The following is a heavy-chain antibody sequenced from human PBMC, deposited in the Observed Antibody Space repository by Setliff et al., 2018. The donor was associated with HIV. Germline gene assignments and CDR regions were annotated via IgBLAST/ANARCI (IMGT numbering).Heavy chain of an antibody. CDR2: IYYSGST. V-gene: IGHV4-59*12. CDR1: GGSISSYY. D-gene: IGHD1-26*01. J-gene: IGHJ6*03. Sequence: SETLSLTCTVSGGSISSYYWSWIRQPPGKGLEWIGYIYYSGSTNYNPSLKSRVTISVDTSKNQFSLKVSSMTAADTAVYYCARGSIVGATPYYYYYYYMDVWGKGTAVTVSS. CDR3: ARGSIVGATPYYYYYYYMDV.